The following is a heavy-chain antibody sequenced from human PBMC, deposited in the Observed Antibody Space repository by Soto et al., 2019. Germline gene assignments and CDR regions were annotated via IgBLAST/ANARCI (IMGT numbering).Heavy chain of an antibody. V-gene: IGHV3-21*04. D-gene: IGHD3-9*01. Sequence: PGGSLRLSCAASGFTFSSYSMNWARQAPGKGLEWVSSIGSSSSYTNYADSVKGRFTISRDNAKNSLYLQMNSLRAEDTAVYYCARRRPTGYYNYWGQGTLVTVSS. CDR3: ARRRPTGYYNY. CDR1: GFTFSSYS. J-gene: IGHJ4*02. CDR2: IGSSSSYT.